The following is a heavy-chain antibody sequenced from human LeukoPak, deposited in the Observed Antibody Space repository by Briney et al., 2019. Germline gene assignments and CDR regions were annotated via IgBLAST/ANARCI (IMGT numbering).Heavy chain of an antibody. D-gene: IGHD2-15*01. CDR2: INHSGST. V-gene: IGHV4-34*01. Sequence: SETQSLTCAVYGGSFSGYYWSWIRQTPGNGLEWIGEINHSGSTNNNPSLKSRVTISVDTSKNQFSLKLSSVTAADTAVYYCARDRFLRYCSGGSCYSVFDYWGQGTLVTVSS. J-gene: IGHJ4*02. CDR1: GGSFSGYY. CDR3: ARDRFLRYCSGGSCYSVFDY.